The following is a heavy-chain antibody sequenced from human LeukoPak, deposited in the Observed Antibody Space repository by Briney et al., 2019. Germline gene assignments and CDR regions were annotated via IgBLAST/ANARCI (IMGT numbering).Heavy chain of an antibody. D-gene: IGHD3-3*01. V-gene: IGHV4-59*01. CDR1: GGSISSYY. CDR2: IYYSGST. J-gene: IGHJ5*02. CDR3: ASEGRYYDFWSGYYTRSHWFDP. Sequence: SGTLSLTCTVSGGSISSYYWSWIRQPPGKGLEWIGYIYYSGSTNYNPSLKSRVTISVDTSKNQFSLKLSSVTAADTAVYYCASEGRYYDFWSGYYTRSHWFDPWGQGTLVTVSS.